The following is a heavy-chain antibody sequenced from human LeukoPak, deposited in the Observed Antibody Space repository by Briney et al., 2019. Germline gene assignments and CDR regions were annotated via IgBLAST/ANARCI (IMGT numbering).Heavy chain of an antibody. Sequence: LGGSLRLSCAASGFTFSSYAMSWVRQAPGKGLEWVSAISGSGGSTYYADSVKGRFTISRDNPKNTLYLQMNSLRAEDTAVYYCAKTQEGYDYVWGSYPHYYFDYWGQGTLVTVSS. V-gene: IGHV3-23*01. CDR1: GFTFSSYA. CDR3: AKTQEGYDYVWGSYPHYYFDY. D-gene: IGHD3-16*02. J-gene: IGHJ4*02. CDR2: ISGSGGST.